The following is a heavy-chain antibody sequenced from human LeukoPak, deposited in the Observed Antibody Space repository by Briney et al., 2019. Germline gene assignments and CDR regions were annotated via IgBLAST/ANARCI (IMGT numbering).Heavy chain of an antibody. Sequence: ASVKVSCKASGYTFTSYYMHWVRQAPGQGPEWMGIINPSGGSTGYAQKFQGRVTMTTDTSTSTAYMELRSLRSDDTAVYYCARDEQQQLVPFDYWGQGTLVTVSS. D-gene: IGHD6-13*01. CDR1: GYTFTSYY. J-gene: IGHJ4*02. CDR2: INPSGGST. V-gene: IGHV1-46*01. CDR3: ARDEQQQLVPFDY.